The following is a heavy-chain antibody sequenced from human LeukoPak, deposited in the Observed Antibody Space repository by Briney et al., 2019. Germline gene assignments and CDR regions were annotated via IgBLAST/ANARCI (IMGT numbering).Heavy chain of an antibody. D-gene: IGHD5-18*01. Sequence: PGGSLRLSCAASGFTFSSYGMHWVRQAPGKGLEWVAFIRYDGSNKYYADSVKGRFTISRDNSKNTLYLQMNSLRAEDTAVYYCARDIGTAMVIYYYYYMGVWGKGTTVTVSS. CDR3: ARDIGTAMVIYYYYYMGV. CDR2: IRYDGSNK. V-gene: IGHV3-30*02. J-gene: IGHJ6*03. CDR1: GFTFSSYG.